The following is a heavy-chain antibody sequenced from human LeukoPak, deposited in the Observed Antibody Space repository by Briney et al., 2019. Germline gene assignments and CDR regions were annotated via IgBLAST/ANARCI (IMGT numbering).Heavy chain of an antibody. CDR2: IFCSGST. Sequence: SETLSLTCTVSGGSISSSIYYWGWLRQPPGKGLEWIGRIFCSGSTYYNPSLKSRVTISVDTSKNQFSLKLSSATAADTAVYYCARRRYCSGGSCQNKVTYYFDYWGQGTLVTVSS. D-gene: IGHD2-15*01. J-gene: IGHJ4*02. V-gene: IGHV4-39*07. CDR3: ARRRYCSGGSCQNKVTYYFDY. CDR1: GGSISSSIYY.